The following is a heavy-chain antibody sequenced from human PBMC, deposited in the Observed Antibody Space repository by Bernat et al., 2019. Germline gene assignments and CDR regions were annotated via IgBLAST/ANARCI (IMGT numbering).Heavy chain of an antibody. J-gene: IGHJ4*01. Sequence: QVQLVESGGGSVKPGGSLRLSCSASGFTLSGYFMSWIRQAPGQGLEWVSYISSSGYTIYYADSVKGRFTISRDNTKNSIYLQMNSLRVEETGLYYCAGGSSGSYADWGHGTQVTVSS. CDR2: ISSSGYTI. CDR1: GFTLSGYF. V-gene: IGHV3-11*04. D-gene: IGHD1-26*01. CDR3: AGGSSGSYAD.